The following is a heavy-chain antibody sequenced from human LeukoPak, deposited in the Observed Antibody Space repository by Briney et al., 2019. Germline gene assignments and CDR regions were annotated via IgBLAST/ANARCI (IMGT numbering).Heavy chain of an antibody. D-gene: IGHD3-10*01. V-gene: IGHV3-64*01. J-gene: IGHJ3*02. CDR1: GFTFSSYA. CDR2: IGSLGGST. Sequence: QTGGSLRLSCAASGFTFSSYAMYWVRQAPGKGLEYVSGIGSLGGSTYYARSVQGRFTISRDNSKNTLYLQMGSLRAEDMAVYYCATVLLWFGELGSAFDIWGQGTMVTVSS. CDR3: ATVLLWFGELGSAFDI.